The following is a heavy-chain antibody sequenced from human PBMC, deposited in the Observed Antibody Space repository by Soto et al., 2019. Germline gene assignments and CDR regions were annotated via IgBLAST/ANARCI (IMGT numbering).Heavy chain of an antibody. CDR1: GGSVSSGPYH. J-gene: IGHJ4*02. CDR2: ISHSGTA. V-gene: IGHV4-61*01. D-gene: IGHD2-8*01. Sequence: QVQLQESGPGLVKTSETLSLTCTVSGGSVSSGPYHWNWVRRPPGKGLEWIGHISHSGTANYNPSLRGRVTMSTDTSKNQFSLRLSSVTAADTAVYYCMRSHGAYWGQGTLVTVSS. CDR3: MRSHGAY.